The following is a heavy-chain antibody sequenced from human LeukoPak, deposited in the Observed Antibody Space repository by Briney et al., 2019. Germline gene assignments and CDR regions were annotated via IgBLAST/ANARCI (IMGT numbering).Heavy chain of an antibody. CDR2: IYYSGST. V-gene: IGHV4-59*08. Sequence: SETLSLTCTVSGGSISSYYWSWIRQPPGKGLEWIGYIYYSGSTNYNPSLKSRVTISVDTSKNQFPLKLSSVTAADTAVYYCAGRGEVAANVAFDIWGQGTMVTVSS. CDR1: GGSISSYY. J-gene: IGHJ3*02. D-gene: IGHD2-15*01. CDR3: AGRGEVAANVAFDI.